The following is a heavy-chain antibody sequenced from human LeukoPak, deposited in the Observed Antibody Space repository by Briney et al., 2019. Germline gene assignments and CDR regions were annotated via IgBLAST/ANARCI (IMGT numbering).Heavy chain of an antibody. J-gene: IGHJ6*03. CDR1: GGTFSSYA. CDR3: ARVQEGTSFYYYYYMDV. V-gene: IGHV1-69*05. Sequence: SVKVSCKASGGTFSSYAISWVRQAPGQGLEWMGGIIPIFGTANYAQKFQGRVTMTRDTSTSTVYMELSSLRSEDTAVYYCARVQEGTSFYYYYYMDVWGKGTTVTISS. CDR2: IIPIFGTA. D-gene: IGHD1-1*01.